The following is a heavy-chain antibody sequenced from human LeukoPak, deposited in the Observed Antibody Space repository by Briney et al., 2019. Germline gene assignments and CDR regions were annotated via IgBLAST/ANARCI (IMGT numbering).Heavy chain of an antibody. CDR2: IIPIFGTA. V-gene: IGHV1-69*13. D-gene: IGHD2-15*01. J-gene: IGHJ4*02. CDR3: VRGDYFSGGSCLLDY. CDR1: GGTFSSYA. Sequence: ASVKVSCKASGGTFSSYAISWVRQAPGQGLEWMGGIIPIFGTANYAQKLQGRVTITADESTSTAYMELSSMRSEDTAVYYCVRGDYFSGGSCLLDYWGQGTLVTVSS.